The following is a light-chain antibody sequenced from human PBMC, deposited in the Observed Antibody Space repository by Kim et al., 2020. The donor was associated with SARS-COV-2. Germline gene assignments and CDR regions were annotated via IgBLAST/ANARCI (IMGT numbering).Light chain of an antibody. CDR2: EVS. CDR3: QQYNTYSL. CDR1: QSISNW. J-gene: IGKJ2*01. Sequence: DIQLTQSPSTLSASVGDSVTITCRASQSISNWLAWYQQKPGKGPILLIYEVSKLEIGVPSRFSGSGSETEFTLTISSLQPDDFATYYCQQYNTYSLFGQGTKLEI. V-gene: IGKV1-5*03.